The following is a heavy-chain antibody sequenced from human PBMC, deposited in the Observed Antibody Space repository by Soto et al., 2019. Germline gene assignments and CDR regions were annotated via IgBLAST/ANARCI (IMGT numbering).Heavy chain of an antibody. CDR1: GGSISSGGYY. CDR3: ARGYYDSSGYSTNYYYYGMDV. D-gene: IGHD3-22*01. CDR2: IYYSGST. J-gene: IGHJ6*02. Sequence: QVQLQESGPGLVKPSQTLSLTCTVSGGSISSGGYYWSWIRQHPGKGLGWIGYIYYSGSTYYNPSLKSRVTISVDTSKNQFSLKLSSVTAADTAVYYCARGYYDSSGYSTNYYYYGMDVWGQGTTVTVSS. V-gene: IGHV4-31*03.